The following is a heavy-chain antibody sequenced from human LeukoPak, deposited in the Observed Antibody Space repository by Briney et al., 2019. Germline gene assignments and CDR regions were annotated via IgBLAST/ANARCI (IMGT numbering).Heavy chain of an antibody. Sequence: PSETLSLTCAVSGYSISSGYYWGWIRQPPGKGLEWIGSIYHSGSTYCNPSLKSRVTISVDTSKNQFSLKLSSVTAADTAVYYCARHGVRGYSYGPNWFDPWGQGTLVTVSS. CDR1: GYSISSGYY. CDR2: IYHSGST. J-gene: IGHJ5*02. CDR3: ARHGVRGYSYGPNWFDP. D-gene: IGHD5-18*01. V-gene: IGHV4-38-2*01.